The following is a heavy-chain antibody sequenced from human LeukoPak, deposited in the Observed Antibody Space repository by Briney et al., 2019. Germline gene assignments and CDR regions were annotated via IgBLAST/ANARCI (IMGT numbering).Heavy chain of an antibody. V-gene: IGHV4-59*01. CDR1: GGSINNYY. CDR3: TKAAVTTSRYFQH. Sequence: KPSETLSLTCTVSGGSINNYYWSWIRQPPGKGLEWIGYIYYSGNTNYNPSLKSRVTISLDSSKNQFSLKLSSVTAADTAVYYCTKAAVTTSRYFQHWGQGTLVTVSS. J-gene: IGHJ1*01. D-gene: IGHD4-17*01. CDR2: IYYSGNT.